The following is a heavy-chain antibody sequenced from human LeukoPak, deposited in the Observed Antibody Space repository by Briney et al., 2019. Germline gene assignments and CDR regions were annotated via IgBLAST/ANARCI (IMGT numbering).Heavy chain of an antibody. D-gene: IGHD4-23*01. CDR2: IWNDGSNK. CDR1: GFTFRNFG. J-gene: IGHJ4*02. V-gene: IGHV3-33*01. Sequence: PGGSLRLSCAASGFTFRNFGMHWVRQAPGKGLEWVAVIWNDGSNKYYTDSVKGRFTISRDNSKNTLYLQMNSLRAEDTAVYYCARDRSVRWYAYWGQGTLVTVSS. CDR3: ARDRSVRWYAY.